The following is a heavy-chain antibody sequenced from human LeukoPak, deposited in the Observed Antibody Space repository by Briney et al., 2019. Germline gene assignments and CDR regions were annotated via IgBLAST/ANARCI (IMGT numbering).Heavy chain of an antibody. CDR2: IYYSGST. V-gene: IGHV4-39*02. D-gene: IGHD1-1*01. CDR1: GGSISSSSYY. CDR3: ARDPSNWNDDAFDI. Sequence: SETLSLTCTVSGGSISSSSYYWGWIRQPPGKGLEWIGSIYYSGSTYYNPSLKSRVTISVDTSKNQFSLKLSSVTAADTAVYYCARDPSNWNDDAFDIWGQGTMVTVSS. J-gene: IGHJ3*02.